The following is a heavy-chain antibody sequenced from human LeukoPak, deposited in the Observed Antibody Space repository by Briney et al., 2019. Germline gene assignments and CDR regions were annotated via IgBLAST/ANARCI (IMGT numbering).Heavy chain of an antibody. CDR1: GGSISSSSYY. Sequence: SETLSLTCTVSGGSISSSSYYWGWIRQPPGKGLEWIGSIYYSGSTYYNPSLKSRVTISVDTSKNQFSLKLSSVTAADTAVYYCARALQDIVAVPAAAFDYWGQGTLVTVSS. CDR3: ARALQDIVAVPAAAFDY. CDR2: IYYSGST. J-gene: IGHJ4*02. V-gene: IGHV4-39*01. D-gene: IGHD2-2*01.